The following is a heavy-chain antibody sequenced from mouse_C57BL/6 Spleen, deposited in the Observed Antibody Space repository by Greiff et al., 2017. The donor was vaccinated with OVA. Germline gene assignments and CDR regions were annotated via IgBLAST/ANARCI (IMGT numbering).Heavy chain of an antibody. CDR1: GFSFNTYA. CDR2: IRSKSNNYAT. CDR3: VRHPGNYWYFDV. D-gene: IGHD2-1*01. V-gene: IGHV10-1*01. Sequence: EVQRVESGGGLVQPKGSLKLSCAASGFSFNTYAMNWVRQAPGKGLEWVARIRSKSNNYATYYADSVKDRFTISRDDSESMLYLQMNNLKTEDTAMYYCVRHPGNYWYFDVWGTGTTVTVSS. J-gene: IGHJ1*03.